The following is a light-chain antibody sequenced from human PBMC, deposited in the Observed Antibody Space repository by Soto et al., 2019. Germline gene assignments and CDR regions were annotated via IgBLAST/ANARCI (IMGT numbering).Light chain of an antibody. J-gene: IGLJ3*02. CDR2: DVS. CDR1: TSDVGTYRY. V-gene: IGLV2-11*01. Sequence: QSVLTQPRSVSGSPGQSVTISCTGTTSDVGTYRYVSWYQQHPGKAPKVMIFDVSNRPSGVPDRFSGSKSGNTASLTISGLQAEDEADYYCCSYAGSYTWVFGGGTKLTVL. CDR3: CSYAGSYTWV.